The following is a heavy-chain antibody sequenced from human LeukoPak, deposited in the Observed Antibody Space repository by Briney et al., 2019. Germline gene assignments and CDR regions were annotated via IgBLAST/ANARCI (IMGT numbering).Heavy chain of an antibody. CDR3: ARDRGSAGTGDWFDP. J-gene: IGHJ5*02. D-gene: IGHD6-13*01. Sequence: PGGSLRLSCGASGFTFSSYNMNWVRQAPGKGLEWVSHITASSDIIYYAASVKGRFTISRDNARNSLYLHMNSLRVDDTAVYYCARDRGSAGTGDWFDPWGQGTLVTVSS. V-gene: IGHV3-21*06. CDR1: GFTFSSYN. CDR2: ITASSDII.